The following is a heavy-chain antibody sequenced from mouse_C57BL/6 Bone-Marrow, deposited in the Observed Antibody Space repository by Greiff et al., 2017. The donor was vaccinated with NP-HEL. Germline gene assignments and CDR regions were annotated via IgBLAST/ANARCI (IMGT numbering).Heavy chain of an antibody. CDR1: GFTFSSYG. CDR3: AKRRGYFDY. J-gene: IGHJ2*01. CDR2: ISSGGSYT. Sequence: EVQGVESGGDLVKPGGSLKLSCAASGFTFSSYGMSWVRQTPDKRLEWVATISSGGSYTYYPDSVKGRFTISRDNAKNTLYLQMSSMKSEDTGMYYCAKRRGYFDYWGQGATLTVAS. V-gene: IGHV5-6*01.